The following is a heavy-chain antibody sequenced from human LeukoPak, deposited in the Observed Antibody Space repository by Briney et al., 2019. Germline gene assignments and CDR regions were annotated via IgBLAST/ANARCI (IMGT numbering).Heavy chain of an antibody. CDR3: ARVLYCGGHCYSRYYYGMEV. J-gene: IGHJ6*01. Sequence: ASVKLSCKASGYVFTSHYMYWVRHGPGQGLEWLGRINPYNGDTKYAQNFHGRVTMTRETSITTAYMELTSLRSDDTAVYYCARVLYCGGHCYSRYYYGMEVWGQGTTLTVSS. CDR2: INPYNGDT. V-gene: IGHV1-2*06. CDR1: GYVFTSHY. D-gene: IGHD2-21*02.